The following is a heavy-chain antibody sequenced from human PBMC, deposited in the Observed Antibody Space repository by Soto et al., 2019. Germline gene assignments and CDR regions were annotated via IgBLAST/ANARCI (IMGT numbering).Heavy chain of an antibody. J-gene: IGHJ6*02. CDR1: GFIFSSYA. Sequence: QVQLVESGGGVVQPGRSLRLSCAASGFIFSSYAMHWVRQAPGKGREWVTVISYDGSEKYYADSVKGRFTVSRDNSKNTLFVQMNSLRPEDTAVYYCARGMGRTGVYGMDVWGQGTTVTVSS. CDR3: ARGMGRTGVYGMDV. CDR2: ISYDGSEK. D-gene: IGHD1-1*01. V-gene: IGHV3-30-3*01.